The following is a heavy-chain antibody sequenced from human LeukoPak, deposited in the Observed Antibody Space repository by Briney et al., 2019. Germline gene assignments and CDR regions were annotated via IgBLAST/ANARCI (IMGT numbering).Heavy chain of an antibody. J-gene: IGHJ4*02. D-gene: IGHD3-10*01. CDR1: GGTFSSYA. Sequence: ASVKVSCKASGGTFSSYAISWVRQAPGQGLEWMGCISAYNGNTNYAQKLQGRVTMTTDTSTSTAYMELRSLRSDDTAVYYCAREVEADYGSGSYPSFSDYWGQGTLVTVSS. CDR2: ISAYNGNT. V-gene: IGHV1-18*01. CDR3: AREVEADYGSGSYPSFSDY.